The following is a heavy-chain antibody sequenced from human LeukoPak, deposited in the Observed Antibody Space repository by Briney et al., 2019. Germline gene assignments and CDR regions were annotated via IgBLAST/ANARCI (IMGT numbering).Heavy chain of an antibody. CDR1: GVSISGYY. CDR3: ARNQLGGYPHSKYWYFDL. J-gene: IGHJ2*01. V-gene: IGHV4-4*09. Sequence: PSGTLSPTCTVSGVSISGYYWGWVPQPPGEGLGWIGYIYTSGSTNYNPPLKSRATIYLDTHTKQLSLYLSYVTAANTAVYYCARNQLGGYPHSKYWYFDLWGRGTLVTVSS. D-gene: IGHD2-2*01. CDR2: IYTSGST.